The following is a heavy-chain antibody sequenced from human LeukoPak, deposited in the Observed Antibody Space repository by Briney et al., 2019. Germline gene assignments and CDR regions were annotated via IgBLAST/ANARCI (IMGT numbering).Heavy chain of an antibody. D-gene: IGHD4-23*01. V-gene: IGHV4-38-2*02. CDR1: GYSISSGYY. Sequence: SETLSLTCTVSGYSISSGYYWGWIRQPPGKGLEWIGSIYHSGSTYYNPSLKSRVTISVDTSKNQFSLKLSSVTAADTAVYYCARDGNYGGNRGAFDIWGQGTMVTVFS. CDR2: IYHSGST. J-gene: IGHJ3*02. CDR3: ARDGNYGGNRGAFDI.